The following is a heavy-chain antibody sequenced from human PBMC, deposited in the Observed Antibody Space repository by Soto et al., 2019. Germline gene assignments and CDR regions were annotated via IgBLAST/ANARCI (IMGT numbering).Heavy chain of an antibody. V-gene: IGHV1-46*01. CDR2: VDPRDGST. D-gene: IGHD6-25*01. CDR3: ARVRSSGWEFDY. J-gene: IGHJ4*02. CDR1: GYIFTTYS. Sequence: QVQLVQSGAEMKRPGASVILSCKASGYIFTTYSIHWVRQTAGQGLEWMAKVDPRDGSTGYAQKFRGRVSMAWDTSTGTVSMEVSSLTSDDTVTYYCARVRSSGWEFDYWGQGTQVTVSS.